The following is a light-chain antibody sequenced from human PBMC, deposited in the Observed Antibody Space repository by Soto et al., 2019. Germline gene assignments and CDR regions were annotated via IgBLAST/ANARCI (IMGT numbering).Light chain of an antibody. J-gene: IGLJ1*01. CDR2: GVS. CDR1: ISDFVVYNY. Sequence: QSPLTRPASLSGSPGQSITISCTGTISDFVVYNYVSWYQQHPGKATKLMIYGVSNRPSGVSNRFSGSKSGNTASLTISGLQADDEADYYCSSHTISSALQVFGTGTKVTVL. V-gene: IGLV2-14*01. CDR3: SSHTISSALQV.